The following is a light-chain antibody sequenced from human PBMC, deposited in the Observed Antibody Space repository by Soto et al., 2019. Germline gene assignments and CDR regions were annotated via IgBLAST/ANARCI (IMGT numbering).Light chain of an antibody. CDR1: QSISSY. J-gene: IGKJ4*01. CDR2: AAS. V-gene: IGKV1-39*01. CDR3: QQSYSTPLT. Sequence: DIQMTQSPSSLSASVGDRVTITCRESQSISSYLNWYQQKPGKAPKLLIYAASSLQSGVPSRFSGSGSGTDFTLTISSLKPEDFATYYCQQSYSTPLTFGGGTNVEIK.